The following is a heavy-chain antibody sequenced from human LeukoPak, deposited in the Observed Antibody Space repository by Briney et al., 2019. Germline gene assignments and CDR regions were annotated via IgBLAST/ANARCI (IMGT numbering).Heavy chain of an antibody. CDR1: GGTFSSYT. CDR2: IIPILGIA. CDR3: ASLKDYGDYGIDY. V-gene: IGHV1-69*02. J-gene: IGHJ4*02. Sequence: ASVKVSCKASGGTFSSYTISWVRQAPGQGLEWMGMIIPILGIANYAQKFQGRVTITADKSTSTAYMELSSLRSEDTAVYYCASLKDYGDYGIDYWGQGTLVTVSS. D-gene: IGHD4-17*01.